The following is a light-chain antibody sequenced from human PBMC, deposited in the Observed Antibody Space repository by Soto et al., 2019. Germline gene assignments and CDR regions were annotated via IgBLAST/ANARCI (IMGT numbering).Light chain of an antibody. CDR3: CSFSGGPYV. CDR2: DVS. V-gene: IGLV2-11*01. Sequence: QSALTQPRSVSGSPGQSVTISCTGTSSDVGGYNYVSWYQQHPGKAPKLMISDVSKRPSGVPDRFSGSKSGNTAPLTISGLQAEDEAHYYCCSFSGGPYVFGAGTKLTVL. CDR1: SSDVGGYNY. J-gene: IGLJ1*01.